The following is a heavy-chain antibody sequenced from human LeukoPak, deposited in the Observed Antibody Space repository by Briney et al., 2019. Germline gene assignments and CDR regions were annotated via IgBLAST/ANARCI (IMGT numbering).Heavy chain of an antibody. J-gene: IGHJ5*02. D-gene: IGHD2-8*02. CDR2: IYYSGST. CDR3: ARDHPHTGGLPA. CDR1: GGSISSSSYY. V-gene: IGHV4-39*07. Sequence: SETLSLTCTVSGGSISSSSYYWGWIRQPPGKGLEWIGSIYYSGSTYYNPSLKSRVTISVDTSKNQFSLKLSSVTAADTAVYYCARDHPHTGGLPAWGQGTLVTVSS.